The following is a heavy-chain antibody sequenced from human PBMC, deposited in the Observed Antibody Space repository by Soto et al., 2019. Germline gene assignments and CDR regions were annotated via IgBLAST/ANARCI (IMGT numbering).Heavy chain of an antibody. CDR1: GFTFSSYS. CDR2: ISSSSSYI. CDR3: ARGSTRYDSSGPVDY. V-gene: IGHV3-21*01. J-gene: IGHJ4*02. Sequence: EVQLVESGGGLVKPGGSLRLSCAASGFTFSSYSINWVRQAPGKGLEWVSSISSSSSYIYYADSVKGRFTISRDNAKNSLYLQMNSLRAEDTAVYYCARGSTRYDSSGPVDYWGQGTLVTVSS. D-gene: IGHD3-22*01.